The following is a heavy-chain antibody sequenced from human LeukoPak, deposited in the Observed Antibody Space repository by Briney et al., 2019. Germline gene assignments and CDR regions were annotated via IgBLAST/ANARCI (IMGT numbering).Heavy chain of an antibody. J-gene: IGHJ4*02. CDR2: INSDGSST. D-gene: IGHD6-13*01. V-gene: IGHV3-74*01. CDR1: GFTFRSYT. CDR3: ARATLIAAAPFDY. Sequence: PGGPLRLSCAASGFTFRSYTMNWVRQAPGKGLVWVSRINSDGSSTSYADSVKGRFTISRDNAKNTLYLQMNSLRAEDTAVYYCARATLIAAAPFDYWGQGTLVTVSS.